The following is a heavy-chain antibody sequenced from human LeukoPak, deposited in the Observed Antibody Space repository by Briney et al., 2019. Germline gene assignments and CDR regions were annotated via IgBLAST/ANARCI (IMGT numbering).Heavy chain of an antibody. J-gene: IGHJ4*02. D-gene: IGHD4/OR15-4a*01. CDR3: ARRAGAYSHPYDY. CDR2: ISGSGGST. Sequence: PGGSLRLSCAASGFTFSNAWMSWVRQAPGKGLEWVSAISGSGGSTYYADSVKGRFTISRDNSKNTLYLQMNSLRADDTAVYYCARRAGAYSHPYDYWGQGTLVTVSS. V-gene: IGHV3-23*01. CDR1: GFTFSNAW.